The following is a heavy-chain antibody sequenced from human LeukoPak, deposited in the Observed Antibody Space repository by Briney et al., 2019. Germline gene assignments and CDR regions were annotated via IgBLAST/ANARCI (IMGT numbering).Heavy chain of an antibody. J-gene: IGHJ6*02. CDR2: IYYSGST. D-gene: IGHD3-10*01. V-gene: IGHV4-59*01. Sequence: PSETLSLTCTVPGGSISSYYWSWIRQPPGKGLEWIGYIYYSGSTNYNPSLKSRVTISVDTSKNQFSLKLSSVTAADTAVYYCASNYGSVNYYYYGMDVWGQGTTVTVSS. CDR3: ASNYGSVNYYYYGMDV. CDR1: GGSISSYY.